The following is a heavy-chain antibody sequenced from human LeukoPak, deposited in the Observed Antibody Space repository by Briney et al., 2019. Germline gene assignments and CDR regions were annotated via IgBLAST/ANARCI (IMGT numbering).Heavy chain of an antibody. CDR3: AKALRPYSSGWYLVFDY. V-gene: IGHV1-2*02. D-gene: IGHD6-19*01. J-gene: IGHJ4*02. CDR2: INPNSGGT. Sequence: VASVKVSCKASGYTFTGYYMHWVRQAPGQGLEWMGWINPNSGGTNYAQKFQGRVTMTRDTSISTAYMELSRLRSDDTAVYYCAKALRPYSSGWYLVFDYWGQGTLVTVSS. CDR1: GYTFTGYY.